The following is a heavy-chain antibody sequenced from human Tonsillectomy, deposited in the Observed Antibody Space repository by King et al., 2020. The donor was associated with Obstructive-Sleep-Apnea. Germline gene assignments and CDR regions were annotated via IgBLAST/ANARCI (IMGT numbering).Heavy chain of an antibody. Sequence: QVQLVESGGGVVQPGRSLRLSCAASGLTFSSHAMHWVRQAPGKGLEWVAIISYEGINKYYADSVKGRFTISRDNSKNTVYLEMSSLRPEDTAVYYCARDLKDYDGSGSYWGQGTLVTVSS. CDR2: ISYEGINK. V-gene: IGHV3-30*04. J-gene: IGHJ4*02. CDR3: ARDLKDYDGSGSY. CDR1: GLTFSSHA. D-gene: IGHD3-10*01.